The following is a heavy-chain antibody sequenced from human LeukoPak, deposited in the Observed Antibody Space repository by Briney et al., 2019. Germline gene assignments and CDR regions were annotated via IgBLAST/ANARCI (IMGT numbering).Heavy chain of an antibody. Sequence: PGRSLRLSCAASGFTFSSYGMHWVRQAPGKGLEWVAVIWYDGSNKYYADSVKGRFTIPRDNSKNTLYLQMNSLRAEDTAVYYCASEVEGYDSSKPFYWGQGTLVTVSS. CDR2: IWYDGSNK. V-gene: IGHV3-33*01. D-gene: IGHD3-22*01. J-gene: IGHJ4*02. CDR3: ASEVEGYDSSKPFY. CDR1: GFTFSSYG.